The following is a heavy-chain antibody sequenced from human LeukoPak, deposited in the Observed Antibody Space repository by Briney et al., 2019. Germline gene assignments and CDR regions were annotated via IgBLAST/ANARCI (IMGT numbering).Heavy chain of an antibody. V-gene: IGHV4-4*09. CDR1: GGSISSYY. CDR2: IYTSGST. Sequence: PSETLSLTCTVSGGSISSYYWSWIRQPPGKGLEWIGNIYTSGSTNHNPSLKSRVTMSVDTSKNQFSLKLSSVTAADTAVYYCARDRVVVPAAMNYYYYYGMDVWGQGTTVTVSS. CDR3: ARDRVVVPAAMNYYYYYGMDV. J-gene: IGHJ6*02. D-gene: IGHD2-2*01.